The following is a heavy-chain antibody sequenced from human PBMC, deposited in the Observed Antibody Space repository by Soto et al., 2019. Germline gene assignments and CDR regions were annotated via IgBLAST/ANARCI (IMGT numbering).Heavy chain of an antibody. J-gene: IGHJ6*02. CDR3: ARTKYYDFWSGYFYGMDV. CDR1: GYSFTSYW. CDR2: IYPGDSDT. D-gene: IGHD3-3*01. V-gene: IGHV5-51*01. Sequence: PGESLKISCKGSGYSFTSYWIGWVRQMPGKGLEWTGIIYPGDSDTRYSPSFQGQVTISADKSISTAYLQWSSLKASDTAMYYCARTKYYDFWSGYFYGMDVWGQGTTVTVSS.